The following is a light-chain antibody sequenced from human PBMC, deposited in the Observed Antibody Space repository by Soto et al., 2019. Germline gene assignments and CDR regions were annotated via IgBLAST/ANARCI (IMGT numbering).Light chain of an antibody. CDR3: SSYTSSSTQV. V-gene: IGLV2-14*03. CDR2: DVS. CDR1: SSDVGGYNY. J-gene: IGLJ1*01. Sequence: QSVLTQPASVSGSPGQSITISCTGTSSDVGGYNYLSWYQHHPGKAPKLMIYDVSDRPSGVSNRFSGSKSGNTASLTISGLQTEDEADYYCSSYTSSSTQVFGTGTKLTVL.